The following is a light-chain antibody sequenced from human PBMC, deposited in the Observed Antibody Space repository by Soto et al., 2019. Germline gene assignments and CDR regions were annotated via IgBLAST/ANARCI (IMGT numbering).Light chain of an antibody. Sequence: DIQMTQSPSSLSASVGDRVTITCRASQSISSYLNWYQQKPGKAPKLLIYAASSLQSGVPSRFSGSGSGTDFTFTISSLQPEDIATYYCQQYDNLPVFGPGTKVDIK. CDR1: QSISSY. CDR3: QQYDNLPV. V-gene: IGKV1-33*01. J-gene: IGKJ3*01. CDR2: AAS.